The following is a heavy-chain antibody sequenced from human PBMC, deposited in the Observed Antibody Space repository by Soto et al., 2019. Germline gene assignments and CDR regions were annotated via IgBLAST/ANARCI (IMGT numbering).Heavy chain of an antibody. D-gene: IGHD2-15*01. J-gene: IGHJ4*02. CDR2: ISWDGGNT. V-gene: IGHV3-43*01. CDR1: GYTFFDST. Sequence: GWSLTLGCASSGYTFFDSTMDVSLQTPGKGLEWISLISWDGGNTYYADSVKGRFTISRDNSKNTQYLQMNNMRSEDTTEYYRAKRLFDAAVRGKGTPDTVTP. CDR3: AKRLFDAAV.